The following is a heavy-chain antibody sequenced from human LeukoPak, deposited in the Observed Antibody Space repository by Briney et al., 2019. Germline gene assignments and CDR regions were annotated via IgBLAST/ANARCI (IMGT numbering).Heavy chain of an antibody. CDR3: ARDPGIRVGADSIFDN. J-gene: IGHJ4*02. Sequence: SETLSLTCTVSGYSISSGYYWGWIRQPPGKGLEWIGSIYHSGSTYYNSSLKSRVTISVDTSKNQFSLKLSSVTAADTAVYYCARDPGIRVGADSIFDNWGQGTLVTVSS. D-gene: IGHD1-26*01. V-gene: IGHV4-38-2*02. CDR2: IYHSGST. CDR1: GYSISSGYY.